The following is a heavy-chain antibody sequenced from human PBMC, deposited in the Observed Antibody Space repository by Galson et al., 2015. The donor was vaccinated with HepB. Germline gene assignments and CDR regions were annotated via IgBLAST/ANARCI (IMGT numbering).Heavy chain of an antibody. V-gene: IGHV4-34*01. D-gene: IGHD5/OR15-5a*01. J-gene: IGHJ4*02. Sequence: ETLSLTCAVYGGSFSGYYWSWIRQPPGKGLEWIGEINHSGSTNYNPSLKSRVTISVDTSKNQFSLKLSSVTAADTAVYYCARAVYGCEQCSPLDYWGQGTLVTVSS. CDR3: ARAVYGCEQCSPLDY. CDR2: INHSGST. CDR1: GGSFSGYY.